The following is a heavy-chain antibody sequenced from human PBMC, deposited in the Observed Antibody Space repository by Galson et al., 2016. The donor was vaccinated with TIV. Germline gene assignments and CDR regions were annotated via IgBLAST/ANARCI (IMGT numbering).Heavy chain of an antibody. CDR1: GFTLRKYW. J-gene: IGHJ4*02. V-gene: IGHV3-7*01. CDR2: INEDGSNK. CDR3: ARAMAAIDSY. D-gene: IGHD5-24*01. Sequence: SLRLSCAASGFTLRKYWINWVRQAPGKGLEWVANINEDGSNKYYPESVKGRFTISRDDAENSVHLQMNGLRAEDTSKYYCARAMAAIDSYWAQGTLVTVSS.